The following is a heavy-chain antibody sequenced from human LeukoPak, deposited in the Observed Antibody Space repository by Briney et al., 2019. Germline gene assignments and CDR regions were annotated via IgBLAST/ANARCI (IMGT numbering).Heavy chain of an antibody. CDR2: INCNSGGT. V-gene: IGHV1-2*06. CDR3: ARDTSRAAGPR. D-gene: IGHD6-13*01. J-gene: IGHJ4*02. Sequence: GAPVKVSCKASGYTFTGYYIYWARQAPGQGLEWMGRINCNSGGTDYGQKFQGRVTMTRDTSVTTAYMELSRLTSDDTAVYYCARDTSRAAGPRWGQGTLVTVSS. CDR1: GYTFTGYY.